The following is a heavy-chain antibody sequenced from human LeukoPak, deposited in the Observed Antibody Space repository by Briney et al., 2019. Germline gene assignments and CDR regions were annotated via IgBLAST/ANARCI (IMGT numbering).Heavy chain of an antibody. Sequence: GGSLRLSCAASGFTFSSYSVNWVRQAPGKGLEWVSSISSSSSYIYYADSVKGRFTTSRDNAKNSLYLQMNSLRAEDTAVYYCARDQSYYYGSGSYQGYWGQGTLVTVSS. CDR3: ARDQSYYYGSGSYQGY. CDR1: GFTFSSYS. J-gene: IGHJ4*02. V-gene: IGHV3-21*04. CDR2: ISSSSSYI. D-gene: IGHD3-10*01.